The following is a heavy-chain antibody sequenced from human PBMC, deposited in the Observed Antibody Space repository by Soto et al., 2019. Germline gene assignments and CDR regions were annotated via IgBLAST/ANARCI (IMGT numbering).Heavy chain of an antibody. CDR2: ISSSGSTI. Sequence: GGSLRLSCAASGFTFSSYEMNWVRQAPGKGLEWVSYISSSGSTIYYADSVKGRLTISRDNAKNSLYLQMNSLRAEDTAVYYCASPYYCDSSGYPDAFDIWGQGTMVTVSS. CDR3: ASPYYCDSSGYPDAFDI. CDR1: GFTFSSYE. V-gene: IGHV3-48*03. D-gene: IGHD3-22*01. J-gene: IGHJ3*02.